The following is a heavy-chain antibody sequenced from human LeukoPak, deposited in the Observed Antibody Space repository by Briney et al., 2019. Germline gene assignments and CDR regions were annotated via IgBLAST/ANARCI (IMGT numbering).Heavy chain of an antibody. V-gene: IGHV3-23*01. CDR3: AKRGVVIRVILVGFHKEAYYFHS. D-gene: IGHD3-22*01. CDR1: GITLSNYG. CDR2: ISGSGGRT. Sequence: PGGSLRLSCAVSGITLSNYGMSWVRQAPGEGVEWGAGISGSGGRTNYADAVKGRFTISRDNAKNTLFLQMHSLRVEDTAVYFCAKRGVVIRVILVGFHKEAYYFHSWGQGALVSVSS. J-gene: IGHJ4*02.